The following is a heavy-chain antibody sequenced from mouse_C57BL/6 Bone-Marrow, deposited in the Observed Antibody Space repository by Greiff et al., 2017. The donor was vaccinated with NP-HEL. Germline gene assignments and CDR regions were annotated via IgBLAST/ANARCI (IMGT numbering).Heavy chain of an antibody. Sequence: QVQLQQSGAELVKPGASVKMSCKASGYTFTSYWITWVKQRPGQGLEWIGDIYPGSGSTNYNEKFKSKATLTVDTSSSTAYMQLSSLTSEDSAVYYCARSGSSPAWFAYWGQGTLVTVSA. CDR3: ARSGSSPAWFAY. J-gene: IGHJ3*01. CDR2: IYPGSGST. CDR1: GYTFTSYW. D-gene: IGHD1-1*01. V-gene: IGHV1-55*01.